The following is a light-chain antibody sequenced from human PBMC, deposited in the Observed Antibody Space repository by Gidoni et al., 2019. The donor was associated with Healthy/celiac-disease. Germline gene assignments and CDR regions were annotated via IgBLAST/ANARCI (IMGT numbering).Light chain of an antibody. CDR1: SSNLGAGHH. V-gene: IGLV1-40*01. CDR2: ANR. CDR3: QSYDTSLSAYV. Sequence: QSVLTQPPSVSGAPGQKITLSCTGSSSNLGAGHHVHWYQHLPGTAPKVLIFANRNRPSGVPDRFSASKSGTSASLVITGLQPEDETDYYCQSYDTSLSAYVFGTGTKVTVL. J-gene: IGLJ1*01.